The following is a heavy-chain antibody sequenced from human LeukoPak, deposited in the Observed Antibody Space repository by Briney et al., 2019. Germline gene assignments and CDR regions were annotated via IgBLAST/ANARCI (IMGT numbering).Heavy chain of an antibody. CDR1: GGSISSGDYY. CDR2: IYYSGST. D-gene: IGHD3-22*01. Sequence: SETLSLTCTVSGGSISSGDYYWSWIRQPPGKGLEWIGYIYYSGSTYYNPSLKSRVTISVDTSKNQFSLKLSSVTAADTAVYYCARGDSSGYSAFDYWGQGTLVTVSS. V-gene: IGHV4-30-4*01. J-gene: IGHJ4*02. CDR3: ARGDSSGYSAFDY.